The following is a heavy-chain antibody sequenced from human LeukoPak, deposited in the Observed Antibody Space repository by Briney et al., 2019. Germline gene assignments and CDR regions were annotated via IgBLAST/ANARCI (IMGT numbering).Heavy chain of an antibody. CDR2: INIDGTTT. J-gene: IGHJ4*02. Sequence: PGGSLRLSCVASRFTFTSHWMHWFRQAPGKGLVWVSRINIDGTTTGYADSVRGRFTISRDNAKSTLYLQMNGLRAEDTAVYYCARDLTWNTADYWGQGTLVTVSS. CDR1: RFTFTSHW. V-gene: IGHV3-74*01. CDR3: ARDLTWNTADY. D-gene: IGHD1/OR15-1a*01.